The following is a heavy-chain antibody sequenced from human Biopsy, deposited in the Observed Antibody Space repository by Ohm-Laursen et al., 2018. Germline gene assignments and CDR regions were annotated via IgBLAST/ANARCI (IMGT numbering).Heavy chain of an antibody. D-gene: IGHD3-3*01. V-gene: IGHV4-59*01. CDR1: GGSISDDY. CDR2: ISSGGRA. Sequence: SDTLSLTCTVSGGSISDDYWNWIRQPPGKRLQVIGYISSGGRAKYNPSLKSRLTISLDTSKNQLSLRLSSVTAADSAIYYCARERQFRFLEGAFDYWGQGILVTVSS. CDR3: ARERQFRFLEGAFDY. J-gene: IGHJ4*02.